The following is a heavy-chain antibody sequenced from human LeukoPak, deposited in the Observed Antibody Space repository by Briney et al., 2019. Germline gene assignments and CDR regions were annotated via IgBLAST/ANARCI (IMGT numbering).Heavy chain of an antibody. D-gene: IGHD6-19*01. CDR1: GFTFSSSG. Sequence: PGGSLRLSCAASGFTFSSSGMHWVRQAPGKGLEWVSYISSSGSTIYYADSVKGRFTISRDNAKNSLYLQMNSLRAEDTAVYYCARVGDFSSGWYINYWGQGTLVTVSS. J-gene: IGHJ4*02. CDR2: ISSSGSTI. V-gene: IGHV3-48*04. CDR3: ARVGDFSSGWYINY.